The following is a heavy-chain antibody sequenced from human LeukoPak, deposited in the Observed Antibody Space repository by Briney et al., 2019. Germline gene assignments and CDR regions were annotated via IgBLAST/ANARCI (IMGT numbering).Heavy chain of an antibody. CDR3: ARVGYDSSGYYYVPHFDY. Sequence: SQTLSLTCTVSGGSLSSGGYYWSWIRQHPGTGLEWIGYIYYSGSTHYNPSLKSRVTISVDTSKNQFSLKLSSVTAADTAVYYCARVGYDSSGYYYVPHFDYWGQGTLVTVSS. D-gene: IGHD3-22*01. J-gene: IGHJ4*02. V-gene: IGHV4-31*03. CDR2: IYYSGST. CDR1: GGSLSSGGYY.